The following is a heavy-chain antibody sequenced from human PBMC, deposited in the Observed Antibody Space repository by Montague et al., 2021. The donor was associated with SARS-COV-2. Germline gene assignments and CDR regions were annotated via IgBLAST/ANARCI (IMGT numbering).Heavy chain of an antibody. D-gene: IGHD3-22*01. J-gene: IGHJ3*02. CDR3: ARDRPNYDDDSVYVLKADAFDI. Sequence: SLRLSCAASGFTFSSYAMTWVRQAPGKGLEWVSAISGSGFTTYYADSVKGRFTVSRDNSKNTVYLQMNSLRGEDTAAYFCARDRPNYDDDSVYVLKADAFDIWGRGTMVTVSS. CDR1: GFTFSSYA. V-gene: IGHV3-23*01. CDR2: ISGSGFTT.